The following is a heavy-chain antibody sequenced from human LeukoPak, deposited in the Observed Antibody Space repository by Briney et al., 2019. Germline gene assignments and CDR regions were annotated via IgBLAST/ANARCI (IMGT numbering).Heavy chain of an antibody. CDR1: GFTFSSYS. V-gene: IGHV3-48*01. CDR2: ISSSSSTI. D-gene: IGHD3-9*01. Sequence: PGGSLRLSCAASGFTFSSYSMNWVRQAPGKGLEWVSYISSSSSTIYYADSVKGRFTISRDNAKNSLYLQMNSLRAEDTAVYYCARANPHTILAYYMDVWGKGTTVTVSS. J-gene: IGHJ6*03. CDR3: ARANPHTILAYYMDV.